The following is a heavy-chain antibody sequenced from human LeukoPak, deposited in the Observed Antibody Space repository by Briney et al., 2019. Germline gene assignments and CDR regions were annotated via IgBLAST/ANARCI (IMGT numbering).Heavy chain of an antibody. CDR2: IIPIFGTA. CDR1: GGTFSSYA. D-gene: IGHD6-19*01. CDR3: ARGLAGTGGDAFDI. J-gene: IGHJ3*02. Sequence: SVKVSCKASGGTFSSYAISWVRQAPGQGLEWMGGIIPIFGTANYAQKFQGRVTTTADESTSTAYMELSSLRSEDTAVYYCARGLAGTGGDAFDIWGQGTMVTVSS. V-gene: IGHV1-69*13.